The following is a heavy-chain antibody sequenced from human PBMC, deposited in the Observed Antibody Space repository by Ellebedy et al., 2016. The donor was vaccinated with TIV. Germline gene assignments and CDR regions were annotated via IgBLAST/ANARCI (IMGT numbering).Heavy chain of an antibody. J-gene: IGHJ3*02. CDR1: GGSISSYY. Sequence: SETLSLTCTVSGGSISSYYWSWIRQPPGKGLEWIGYIYYSGGTNYNPSLKSRVTISVDTSKNQFSLKLSSVTAADTAVYYCARDSSGYYYSFDAFDIWGQGTMVTVSS. CDR3: ARDSSGYYYSFDAFDI. D-gene: IGHD3-22*01. CDR2: IYYSGGT. V-gene: IGHV4-59*01.